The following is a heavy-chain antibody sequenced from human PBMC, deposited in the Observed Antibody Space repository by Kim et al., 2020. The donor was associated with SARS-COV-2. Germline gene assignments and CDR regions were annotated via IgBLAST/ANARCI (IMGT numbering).Heavy chain of an antibody. CDR3: ARAETSCSGGRCLSVFFDY. Sequence: GGSLRLSCAASGFTFNNYDMHWVRQATGKGLEWVSAIGVVGDTYYPGSVKGRFTISRDNAKNSLYLQMNSLRDGDTAVYYCARAETSCSGGRCLSVFFDYWGQGTLVTVSS. CDR2: IGVVGDT. CDR1: GFTFNNYD. J-gene: IGHJ4*02. V-gene: IGHV3-13*01. D-gene: IGHD2-15*01.